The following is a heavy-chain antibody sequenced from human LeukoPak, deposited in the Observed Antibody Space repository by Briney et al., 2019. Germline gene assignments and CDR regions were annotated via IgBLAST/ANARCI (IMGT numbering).Heavy chain of an antibody. CDR1: GYTFTGYY. V-gene: IGHV1-2*04. J-gene: IGHJ4*02. CDR2: INPNSGGT. D-gene: IGHD3-22*01. Sequence: ASVKVSCKASGYTFTGYYMHWVRQAPGQGLEWMGWINPNSGGTNYAQKFQGWVTMTRDTSISTAYMELSRLRSEDTAVYYCARGYSSGYSAFDYWGQGTLVTVSS. CDR3: ARGYSSGYSAFDY.